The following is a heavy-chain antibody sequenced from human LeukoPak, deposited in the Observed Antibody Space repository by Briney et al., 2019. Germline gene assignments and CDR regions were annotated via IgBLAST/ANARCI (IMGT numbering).Heavy chain of an antibody. CDR2: INQAGTEK. D-gene: IGHD5-24*01. J-gene: IGHJ4*02. Sequence: GGSLRLSCAASGFTFGSYWMNWVRQAPGKGLEWVANINQAGTEKYYVDSVKGRFTISRDNARNSLFLQMSSLRAEDTAVYFCARVRGGYSFDYWGQGTLVSVSS. CDR3: ARVRGGYSFDY. CDR1: GFTFGSYW. V-gene: IGHV3-7*04.